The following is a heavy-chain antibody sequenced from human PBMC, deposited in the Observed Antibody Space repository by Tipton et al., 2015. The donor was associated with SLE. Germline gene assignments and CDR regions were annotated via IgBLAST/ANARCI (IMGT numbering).Heavy chain of an antibody. CDR1: GSSITSHY. Sequence: TLSLTCTVSGSSITSHYWSWIRQTPGKVLAWIGYMYRIVTASHNPSLNSRVTISADTSKNQFSLKLSSVTAADTAVYYCARAGRGPVALGCRFFRHWSQGTLVAVSS. CDR2: MYRIVTA. CDR3: ARAGRGPVALGCRFFRH. D-gene: IGHD4/OR15-4a*01. J-gene: IGHJ1*01. V-gene: IGHV4-59*11.